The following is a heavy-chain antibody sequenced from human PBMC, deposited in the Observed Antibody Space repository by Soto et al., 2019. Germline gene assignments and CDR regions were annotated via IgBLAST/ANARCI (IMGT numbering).Heavy chain of an antibody. J-gene: IGHJ4*02. CDR3: ARDSPPVAE. CDR2: ISAYNGNT. D-gene: IGHD5-12*01. Sequence: QVQLVQSGAEVKKPGASVKVSCKASGYTFTSYGISWVRQVPGQGLEWMGWISAYNGNTNNAQKLQGRVTMTTDTSESTAYMELRGLRCAGTAVNYIARDSPPVAEWGQGPLVTVS. V-gene: IGHV1-18*01. CDR1: GYTFTSYG.